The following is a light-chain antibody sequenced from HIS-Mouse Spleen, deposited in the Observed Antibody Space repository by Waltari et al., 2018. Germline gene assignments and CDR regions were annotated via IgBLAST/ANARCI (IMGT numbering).Light chain of an antibody. CDR3: SSYTSSSTF. V-gene: IGLV2-14*01. Sequence: QSALTQPASVSGSPGQSITISCTRTSRDVGGYNYVAWYQQHPGKAPKLMIYEVSNRPSGVSNRFSGSKSGNTASLTISGLQAEDEADYYCSSYTSSSTFFGTGTKVTVL. CDR2: EVS. CDR1: SRDVGGYNY. J-gene: IGLJ1*01.